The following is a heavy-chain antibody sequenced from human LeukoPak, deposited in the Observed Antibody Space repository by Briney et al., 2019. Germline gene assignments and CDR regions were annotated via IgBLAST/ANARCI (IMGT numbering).Heavy chain of an antibody. V-gene: IGHV3-30-3*01. CDR3: ARVLNYYDSSGYYFSY. CDR1: GFTFSYYT. CDR2: ISYDGSNN. D-gene: IGHD3-22*01. J-gene: IGHJ4*02. Sequence: GGSLRLSCAASGFTFSYYTMHWVRQAPGKGLEWVAVISYDGSNNYYADSLKGRFTISRDNSKNTLDLQMNSLRAEDTAVYYCARVLNYYDSSGYYFSYWGQGTLVTVSS.